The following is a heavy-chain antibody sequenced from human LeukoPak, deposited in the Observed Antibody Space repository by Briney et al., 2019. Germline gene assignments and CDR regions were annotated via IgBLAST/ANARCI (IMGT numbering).Heavy chain of an antibody. V-gene: IGHV3-74*01. CDR2: INSDGSST. Sequence: GGSLRLSCAASGFTFSSYWMHWVRQAPGKRLVWVSRINSDGSSTSYADSVKGRFTISRDNAKNTLYLQMNSLRAEDTAVYYCARGSTSGYYYFFRDYWGQGTLVTVSS. CDR1: GFTFSSYW. CDR3: ARGSTSGYYYFFRDY. D-gene: IGHD3-22*01. J-gene: IGHJ4*02.